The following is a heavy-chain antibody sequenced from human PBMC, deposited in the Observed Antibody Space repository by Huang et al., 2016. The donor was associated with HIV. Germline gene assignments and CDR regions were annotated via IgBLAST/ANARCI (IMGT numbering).Heavy chain of an antibody. J-gene: IGHJ2*01. CDR3: ATSRSGSGWFLDI. Sequence: QVQLYQWGAGPLRPSETLSLSCGVSGGSLHGYYWNWLRQSPGRGLEWIGEVNPCVSTKYHPSLKSRVTISVDTSKVQFSLNLTSVTATDTADYYCATSRSGSGWFLDIWGRGTLVSVS. CDR1: GGSLHGYY. CDR2: VNPCVST. D-gene: IGHD6-19*01. V-gene: IGHV4-34*01.